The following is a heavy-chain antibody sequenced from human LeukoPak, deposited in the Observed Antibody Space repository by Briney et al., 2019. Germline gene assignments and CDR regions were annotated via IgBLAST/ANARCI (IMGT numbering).Heavy chain of an antibody. CDR1: GGSFGGYY. CDR2: INHSGST. CDR3: ARGSRPHPYDFWSGYPIPYFDY. Sequence: PSETLSLTCPVYGGSFGGYYWSWIRQPPGKGLEWIGEINHSGSTNHNPSLKSRVTISVDTSKNQFSLKLSSVTAADTAVYYCARGSRPHPYDFWSGYPIPYFDYWGQGTLVTVSS. D-gene: IGHD3-3*01. V-gene: IGHV4-34*01. J-gene: IGHJ4*02.